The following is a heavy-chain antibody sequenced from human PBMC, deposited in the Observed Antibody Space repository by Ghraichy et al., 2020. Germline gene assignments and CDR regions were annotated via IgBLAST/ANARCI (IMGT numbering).Heavy chain of an antibody. J-gene: IGHJ4*02. D-gene: IGHD1-26*01. CDR1: GFAIRDYY. CDR2: IGDSAGFI. CDR3: AREGLSGSYPTDY. V-gene: IGHV3-11*01. Sequence: GGSLRLSCAASGFAIRDYYMSWVRQAPGMGLEWISFIGDSAGFIYYADSVKGRFAISRDNAKNSLYLQMSNLRAEDTAVYYCAREGLSGSYPTDYWGQGTLVTVSS.